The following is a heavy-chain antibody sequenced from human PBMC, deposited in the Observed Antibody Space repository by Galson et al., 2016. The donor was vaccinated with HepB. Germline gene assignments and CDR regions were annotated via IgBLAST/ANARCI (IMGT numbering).Heavy chain of an antibody. J-gene: IGHJ5*02. CDR1: GFTFSSYG. V-gene: IGHV3-23*01. CDR3: AKDPQIYGSGSNWFDP. Sequence: SLRLSCAASGFTFSSYGMSWVRQAPGKGLEWVSTISGSAHSTYHADSVKGRFTISRDNSKNTLYLQMNSLRAEDTAVYYCAKDPQIYGSGSNWFDPWGQGTLVTVSS. CDR2: ISGSAHST. D-gene: IGHD3-10*01.